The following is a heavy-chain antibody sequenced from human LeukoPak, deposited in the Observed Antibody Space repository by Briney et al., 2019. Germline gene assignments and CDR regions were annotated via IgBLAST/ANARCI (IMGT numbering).Heavy chain of an antibody. J-gene: IGHJ3*02. CDR3: ARDVPGSYYKRAFDI. CDR2: IYYSGST. D-gene: IGHD3-10*01. V-gene: IGHV4-61*01. CDR1: GDSLSSGYC. Sequence: SETLSLTCTVSGDSLSSGYCWSWIRQPPGKGLEWIANIYYSGSTNYNPSLKSRVTISLDTSKNQFSLKLSSVTAADTAMYYCARDVPGSYYKRAFDIWGQGTMVTVSS.